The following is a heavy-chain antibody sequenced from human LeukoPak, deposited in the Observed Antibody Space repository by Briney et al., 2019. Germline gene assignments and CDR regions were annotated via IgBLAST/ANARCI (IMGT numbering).Heavy chain of an antibody. D-gene: IGHD6-13*01. CDR2: IYPGDSDA. CDR1: GYSFTTYW. Sequence: GESLKISCKGSGYSFTTYWIGWVRQMPGKGLEWMGIIYPGDSDARYSPSFQGQVTISVDKSSSTTYLQWSNLKASDTAMYYCARHEGRSRPDDYWGQGTLVTVSS. V-gene: IGHV5-51*01. CDR3: ARHEGRSRPDDY. J-gene: IGHJ4*02.